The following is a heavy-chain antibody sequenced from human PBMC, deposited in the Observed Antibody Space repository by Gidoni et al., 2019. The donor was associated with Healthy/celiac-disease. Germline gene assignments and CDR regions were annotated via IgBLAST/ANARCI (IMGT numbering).Heavy chain of an antibody. CDR2: ISSSSSYI. CDR3: ARDWSGYFFEGYYYGMDV. J-gene: IGHJ6*02. V-gene: IGHV3-21*01. Sequence: EVQLVESGGGLVKPGGSLRLSCAASGFTFSSYRQNWVRQAPGKGLAGVSSISSSSSYIYYADSVKGRFTISRDNAKNSLYLQMNSLRAEDTAVYYCARDWSGYFFEGYYYGMDVWGQGTTVTVSS. CDR1: GFTFSSYR. D-gene: IGHD3-3*01.